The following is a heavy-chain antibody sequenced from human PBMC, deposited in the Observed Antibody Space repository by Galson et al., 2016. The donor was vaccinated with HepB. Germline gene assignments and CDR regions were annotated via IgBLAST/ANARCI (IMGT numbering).Heavy chain of an antibody. CDR3: AKDDEDNYGFGVFDH. V-gene: IGHV1-69*06. Sequence: SVKVSCKASGGTFSKYTFSWVRQAPGQGPEWMGGIIPFSGAPNYAPKFQGRLTLTADKSTTTVYMALSSLRSADTAIYYCAKDDEDNYGFGVFDHWGQGSLVTVSS. CDR2: IIPFSGAP. J-gene: IGHJ4*02. CDR1: GGTFSKYT. D-gene: IGHD3-16*01.